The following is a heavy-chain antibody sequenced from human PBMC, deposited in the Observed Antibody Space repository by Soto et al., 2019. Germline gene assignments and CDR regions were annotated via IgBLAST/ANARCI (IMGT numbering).Heavy chain of an antibody. D-gene: IGHD2-21*01. J-gene: IGHJ5*01. CDR1: GVSIHNSHSF. V-gene: IGHV4-39*01. CDR3: GRVVEGATRHTDFDS. CDR2: VYYSGGG. Sequence: TSEALSLTCTVSGVSIHNSHSFWGWIRQPPGNGLEFISNVYYSGGGHYNPSFKSRVTISFDTATNQVSLRMSSVTATDTAVYFCGRVVEGATRHTDFDSWGQGTLVTVSS.